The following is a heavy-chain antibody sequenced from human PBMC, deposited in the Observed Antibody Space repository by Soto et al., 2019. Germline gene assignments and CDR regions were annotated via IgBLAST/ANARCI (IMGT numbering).Heavy chain of an antibody. CDR2: IYYSGST. CDR3: AGYDVRIFDQ. J-gene: IGHJ4*02. D-gene: IGHD3-16*01. V-gene: IGHV4-59*12. CDR1: VGSISSYY. Sequence: SETLSLTCTVSVGSISSYYWSWIRQPPGKGLEWIGYIYYSGSTNYNPSLKSRVTILQDKSNNQFSLRLDSVTAADTAVYYCAGYDVRIFDQWCQGILVTASS.